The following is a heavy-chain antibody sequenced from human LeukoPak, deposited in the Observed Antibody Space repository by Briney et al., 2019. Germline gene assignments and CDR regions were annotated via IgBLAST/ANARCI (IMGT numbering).Heavy chain of an antibody. V-gene: IGHV1-18*01. D-gene: IGHD3-22*01. J-gene: IGHJ3*02. CDR3: ARDYYDSSGYYYDAFDI. CDR1: GYTFTSYG. CDR2: ISAYNGNT. Sequence: ASVKVSCKASGYTFTSYGISWVRQAPGQGLEWMGWISAYNGNTNYAQKLQGRVTMTTDTSTSTAYMELSSLRSEDTAVYYCARDYYDSSGYYYDAFDIWGQGTMVTVSS.